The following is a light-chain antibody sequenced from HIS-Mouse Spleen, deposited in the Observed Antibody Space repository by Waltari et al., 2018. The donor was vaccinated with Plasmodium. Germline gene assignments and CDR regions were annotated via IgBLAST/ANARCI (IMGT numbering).Light chain of an antibody. CDR2: DAS. Sequence: EIVLTQSPATLSLSPGERDTLPCRASQSVSSYLAWYQQKPGQAPRLLIYDASNRATGIPARFSGSGSGTDFTLTISSLEPEDFAVYYCQQRSNWPPTFGQGTRLEIK. CDR1: QSVSSY. CDR3: QQRSNWPPT. V-gene: IGKV3-11*01. J-gene: IGKJ5*01.